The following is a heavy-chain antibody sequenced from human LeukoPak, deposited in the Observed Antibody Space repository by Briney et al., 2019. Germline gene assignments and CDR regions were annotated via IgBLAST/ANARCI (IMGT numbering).Heavy chain of an antibody. J-gene: IGHJ4*02. CDR1: GGSISSYY. CDR3: ARVSYFDTSGRDY. D-gene: IGHD3-22*01. Sequence: SETLSLTCTVSGGSISSYYWSWIRQPPGKGLEWIGYIYYSGSTNYNPSLKSRVTISVDTSKNQFSLKLSSVTAADTAVYYCARVSYFDTSGRDYWGQGTLVTVSS. CDR2: IYYSGST. V-gene: IGHV4-59*01.